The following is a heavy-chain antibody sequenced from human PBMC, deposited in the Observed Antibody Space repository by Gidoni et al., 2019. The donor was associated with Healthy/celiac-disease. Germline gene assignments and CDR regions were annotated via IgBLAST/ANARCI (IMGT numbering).Heavy chain of an antibody. D-gene: IGHD3-3*01. CDR3: ARESYDFWSGYSQGLDY. CDR1: GFTVSSNY. Sequence: EVQLVESGGGLVQPGGSLRLSCAASGFTVSSNYMSWVRQAPGKGLECVSVIYSGGSTYYADSVKGRFTISRDNSKNTLYLQMNSLRAEDTAVYYCARESYDFWSGYSQGLDYWGQGTLVTVSS. V-gene: IGHV3-66*01. J-gene: IGHJ4*02. CDR2: IYSGGST.